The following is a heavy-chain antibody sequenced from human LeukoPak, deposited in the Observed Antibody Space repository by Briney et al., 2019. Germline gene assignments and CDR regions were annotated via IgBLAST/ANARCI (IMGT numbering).Heavy chain of an antibody. CDR1: AFTVSSNY. CDR3: ARVEEGHFDY. Sequence: PAGCLSPSRAASAFTVSSNYMSWVRQAPGKGLEWVSVIYSGGSTYYADSGRGRFTISRDDSKNTLYLQMNSLRAEDTAVYYCARVEEGHFDYWGQGTLVTVSS. V-gene: IGHV3-53*01. CDR2: IYSGGST. J-gene: IGHJ4*02.